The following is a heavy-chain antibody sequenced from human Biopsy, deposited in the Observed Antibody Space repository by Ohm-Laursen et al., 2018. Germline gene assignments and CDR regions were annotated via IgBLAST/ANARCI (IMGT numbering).Heavy chain of an antibody. D-gene: IGHD6-19*01. CDR3: ALQSVAQMKNFDY. V-gene: IGHV1-2*02. J-gene: IGHJ4*02. CDR1: GFSFTGYY. Sequence: SSVKVSCKASGFSFTGYYIHWVRQAPGQGLEWMGWISPKSGGTNYAQKFQGNITMTKNTSMSTAYMEMSRLRSDDTAVYYCALQSVAQMKNFDYWGQGTLVTVSS. CDR2: ISPKSGGT.